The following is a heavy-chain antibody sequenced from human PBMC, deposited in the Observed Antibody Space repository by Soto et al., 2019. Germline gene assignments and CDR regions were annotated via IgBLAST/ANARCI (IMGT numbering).Heavy chain of an antibody. Sequence: QVQLVQSGAEVKKPGSSVKVSCKASGGTFSTYTYTWVRQAPGQGLEWMGKIIPILNIVNYAQNFQGRVTSTADKSTRTAYMELSSLRSEDTAVYYGASSTDYGDSMDVWGQGTTVTVSS. CDR1: GGTFSTYT. J-gene: IGHJ6*02. V-gene: IGHV1-69*02. CDR3: ASSTDYGDSMDV. D-gene: IGHD4-17*01. CDR2: IIPILNIV.